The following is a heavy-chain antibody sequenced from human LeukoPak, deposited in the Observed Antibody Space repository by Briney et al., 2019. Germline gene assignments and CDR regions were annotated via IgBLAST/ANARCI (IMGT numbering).Heavy chain of an antibody. V-gene: IGHV3-74*01. D-gene: IGHD5-12*01. Sequence: GGSLRLSCAASGFTFSSYWMHWVRQAPGKGLVWVSRINRDGTSTSYADSVKGRFTISRDNSKNTLYLQMNSLRAEDTAVYYCAAPHGGYDLYAHYWGQGTLVTVSS. J-gene: IGHJ4*02. CDR2: INRDGTST. CDR3: AAPHGGYDLYAHY. CDR1: GFTFSSYW.